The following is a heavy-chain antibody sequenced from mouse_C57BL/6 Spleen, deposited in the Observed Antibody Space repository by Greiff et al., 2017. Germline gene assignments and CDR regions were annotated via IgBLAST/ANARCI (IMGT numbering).Heavy chain of an antibody. D-gene: IGHD1-1*01. Sequence: VQLQQSGPELVKPGASVKMSCKASGYTFTDYNMHWVKPSHGKSLEWIGYINPNNGGTSYNQKFKGKATLTVNKSSSTAYMELRSLTSEDSAVYYCARGYYGSSLYYFDYWGQGTTLTVSS. V-gene: IGHV1-22*01. CDR3: ARGYYGSSLYYFDY. J-gene: IGHJ2*01. CDR2: INPNNGGT. CDR1: GYTFTDYN.